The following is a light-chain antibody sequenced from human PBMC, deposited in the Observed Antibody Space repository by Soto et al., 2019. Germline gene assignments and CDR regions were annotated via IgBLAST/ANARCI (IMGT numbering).Light chain of an antibody. CDR1: QSISRNY. V-gene: IGKV3-20*01. CDR3: QQYGTPPQT. Sequence: EIVLTQSPGTLSLSPGEGATLSCRASQSISRNYLAWYLQKPGQPPRLLIFDASSRATGIPDRFSGSGSGADFTLNISRLEPEDFAVYYCQQYGTPPQTFGQGTKLEIK. J-gene: IGKJ2*01. CDR2: DAS.